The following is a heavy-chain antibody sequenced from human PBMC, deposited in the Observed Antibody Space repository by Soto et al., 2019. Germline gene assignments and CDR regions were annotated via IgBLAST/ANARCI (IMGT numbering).Heavy chain of an antibody. CDR1: GYTFSSYW. CDR3: ARVMANLPWYFDY. J-gene: IGHJ4*02. Sequence: WGSLRLSCAASGYTFSSYWMHWVRQAPWKWLVWVSRVNGDGSSTSYADPVKGRFTISRDNAKNTVHLQMDSLRAEDTAVYYCARVMANLPWYFDYWGQGTLVTVSS. V-gene: IGHV3-74*01. D-gene: IGHD2-8*01. CDR2: VNGDGSST.